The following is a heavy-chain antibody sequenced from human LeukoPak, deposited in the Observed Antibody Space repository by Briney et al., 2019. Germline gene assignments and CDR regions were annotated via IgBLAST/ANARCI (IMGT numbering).Heavy chain of an antibody. CDR1: GYTFTGYY. J-gene: IGHJ3*02. V-gene: IGHV1-2*06. CDR2: INPNSGGT. D-gene: IGHD1-26*01. Sequence: GASVKVSCKASGYTFTGYYMHWVRQAPGQGLEWMGRINPNSGGTNYAQKFQGRVTMTTDTSTSTAYMELRSLRSDDTAVYYCARGSYPDAFDIWGQGTMVTVSS. CDR3: ARGSYPDAFDI.